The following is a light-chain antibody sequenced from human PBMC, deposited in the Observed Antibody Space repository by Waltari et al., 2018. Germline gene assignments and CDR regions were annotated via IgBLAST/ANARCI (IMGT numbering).Light chain of an antibody. V-gene: IGLV1-40*01. Sequence: QSVLTQPPSVSGAPGQRVPISSTGSNSDIGAGHDVNWYQEFPGTAPKRLIYGNNKRPTGVPDRFAGSKSGTSASLAITGLRAEDEADYYCQSFDSSLSGGVVFGGGTKVTVL. CDR1: NSDIGAGHD. J-gene: IGLJ2*01. CDR3: QSFDSSLSGGVV. CDR2: GNN.